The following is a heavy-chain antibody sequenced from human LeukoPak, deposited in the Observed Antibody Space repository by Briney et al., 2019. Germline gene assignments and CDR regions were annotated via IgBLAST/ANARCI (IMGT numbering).Heavy chain of an antibody. V-gene: IGHV1-18*01. CDR3: ARVTIFGVVVSDY. J-gene: IGHJ4*02. CDR1: GYTSANSG. CDR2: ISAYNGNT. Sequence: ASVKVSCKTSGYTSANSGVSWVRQAPGQGLEWLGWISAYNGNTNYAQKVQGRVTMTTDTSTNTAYMELRSLRSDDTAVYYCARVTIFGVVVSDYWGQGTLLTVSS. D-gene: IGHD3-3*01.